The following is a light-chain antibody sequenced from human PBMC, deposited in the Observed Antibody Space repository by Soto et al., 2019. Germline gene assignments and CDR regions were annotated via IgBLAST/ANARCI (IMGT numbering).Light chain of an antibody. V-gene: IGKV3-15*01. J-gene: IGKJ4*01. Sequence: EIVMTQSPATLSVSPGERDTLSCRASQSVNSNLAWYRQKPGQAPRLLISDASTKATGGPARFSGSGSGTEFTLTISSLQSEDSGIYYWQQYSFSPPLTFGGGTKVEI. CDR1: QSVNSN. CDR3: QQYSFSPPLT. CDR2: DAS.